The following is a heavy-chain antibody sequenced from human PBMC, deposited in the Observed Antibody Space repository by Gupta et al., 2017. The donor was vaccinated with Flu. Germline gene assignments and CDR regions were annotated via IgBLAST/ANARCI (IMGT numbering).Heavy chain of an antibody. J-gene: IGHJ4*02. Sequence: QVHLVESGGGLVKPGGSLRLSCAASGFTFNDNTMTWIRQAPGKGLEWVSHISSGGASIYSADSVKGRFTISRDNAKNLVLLHMSSLSAEDTAVYYCARDYSDGSRTSSSYDYWGQGILVTVSS. CDR3: ARDYSDGSRTSSSYDY. CDR1: GFTFNDNT. D-gene: IGHD2-2*01. CDR2: ISSGGASI. V-gene: IGHV3-11*01.